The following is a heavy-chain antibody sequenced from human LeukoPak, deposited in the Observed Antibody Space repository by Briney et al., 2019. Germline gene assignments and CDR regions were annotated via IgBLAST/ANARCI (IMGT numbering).Heavy chain of an antibody. J-gene: IGHJ4*02. CDR1: GGSISSGSYY. CDR2: IYTSGST. D-gene: IGHD3-10*01. CDR3: ARGLPRSAFMVRGVGFDY. V-gene: IGHV4-61*02. Sequence: PSQTLSLTCTVSGGSISSGSYYWSWIRQPAGKGLEWIGRIYTSGSTNYNPSLKSRVTISVDTSKNQFSLKLSSVTAADTAVYYCARGLPRSAFMVRGVGFDYWGQGTLVTVSS.